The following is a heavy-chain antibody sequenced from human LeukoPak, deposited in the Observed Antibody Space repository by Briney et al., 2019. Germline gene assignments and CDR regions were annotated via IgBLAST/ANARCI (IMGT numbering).Heavy chain of an antibody. Sequence: PGTSLRLPCAASGFTFSSHGMHWVRQAPGKGLDWVAVIWYDGSKTLYADSVKGRFTISRDDSKNTLYLQMNSLRAEDTAVYYCAREASGYYRDFWGQGTLATVSS. CDR3: AREASGYYRDF. J-gene: IGHJ4*02. D-gene: IGHD3-3*01. CDR1: GFTFSSHG. V-gene: IGHV3-33*01. CDR2: IWYDGSKT.